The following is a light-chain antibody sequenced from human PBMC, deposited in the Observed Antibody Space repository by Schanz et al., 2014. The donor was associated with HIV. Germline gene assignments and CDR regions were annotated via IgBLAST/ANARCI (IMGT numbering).Light chain of an antibody. CDR1: GSDFGGHDY. CDR2: DIN. V-gene: IGLV2-11*01. Sequence: QSALTQPRSVSGSPGQSVSIFCTGTGSDFGGHDYVSWYQHHPVKAPKHILYDINQRPSGVSPRFSASKSGITASLTISGLQADDECDYYCCSYSRVGKPHNVFGTGTKLTVL. J-gene: IGLJ1*01. CDR3: CSYSRVGKPHNV.